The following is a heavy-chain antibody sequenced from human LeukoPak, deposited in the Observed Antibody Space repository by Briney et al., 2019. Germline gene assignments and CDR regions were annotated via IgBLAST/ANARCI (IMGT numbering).Heavy chain of an antibody. J-gene: IGHJ4*02. D-gene: IGHD5-18*01. CDR2: ISGDGDST. Sequence: GGSLRLSCAASGFAFDDYAMHWVRQAPGKGLEWVSLISGDGDSTYYADSVKGRFTISRDNSKNSLYLQMNSLRTEDTALFYCAKDKYSYGYNFDYWGQGTLVTVSS. CDR1: GFAFDDYA. V-gene: IGHV3-43*02. CDR3: AKDKYSYGYNFDY.